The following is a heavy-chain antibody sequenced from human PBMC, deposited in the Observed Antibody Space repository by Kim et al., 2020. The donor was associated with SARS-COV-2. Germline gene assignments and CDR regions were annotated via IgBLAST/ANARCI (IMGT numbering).Heavy chain of an antibody. CDR2: ISWNSGSI. CDR3: AKASNGGRYQLLAFFDY. CDR1: GFTFDDYA. V-gene: IGHV3-9*01. J-gene: IGHJ4*02. D-gene: IGHD2-2*01. Sequence: GGSLRLSCAASGFTFDDYAMHWVRQAPGKGLEWVSGISWNSGSIGYADSVKGRFTISRDNAKNSLYLQMNSLRAEDTALYYCAKASNGGRYQLLAFFDYWGQGTLVTVSS.